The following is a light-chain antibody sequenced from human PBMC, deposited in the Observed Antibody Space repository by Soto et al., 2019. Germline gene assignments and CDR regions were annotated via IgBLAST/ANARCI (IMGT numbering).Light chain of an antibody. J-gene: IGLJ3*02. CDR2: EVS. CDR3: NSYAGSNNWV. CDR1: SSDVGGYNY. V-gene: IGLV2-8*01. Sequence: QSALTQPPSASGSPGQSVTISCTGTSSDVGGYNYVSWYQQHPGKAPKLMIYEVSKRPSGVPDRFSGSKSGNTASLTVSWLQAEDEAEYYCNSYAGSNNWVFGGGTKLTVL.